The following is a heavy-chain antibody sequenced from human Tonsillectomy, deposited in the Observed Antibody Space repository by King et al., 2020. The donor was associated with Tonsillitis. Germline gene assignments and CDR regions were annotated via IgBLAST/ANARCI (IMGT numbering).Heavy chain of an antibody. D-gene: IGHD3-22*01. CDR2: IRNKANRYIT. Sequence: VQLVESGGGLVQPGGSLRLSCAASGFTFSERYMDWVRQAPDKRLEWVGRIRNKANRYITEYAASVRDRFTISRDDSKSSLFLQINSLRTEDTAVYYCASVAYYYDGTVSSGFLDNWGQGTLVTVSS. CDR1: GFTFSERY. J-gene: IGHJ4*02. CDR3: ASVAYYYDGTVSSGFLDN. V-gene: IGHV3-72*01.